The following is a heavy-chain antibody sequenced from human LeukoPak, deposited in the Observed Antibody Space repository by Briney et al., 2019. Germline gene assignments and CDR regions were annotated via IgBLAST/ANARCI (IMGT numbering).Heavy chain of an antibody. Sequence: GGSLGLSCAASGFTFSSYAMSWVRQAPGKGLEWVSAISGSGGSTYYADSVKGRFTISRDNSKNTLYLQMNSLRAEDTAVYYCAKDKIKSVFGTSCSDYWGQGTLVTVSS. D-gene: IGHD2-2*01. J-gene: IGHJ4*02. CDR1: GFTFSSYA. V-gene: IGHV3-23*01. CDR2: ISGSGGST. CDR3: AKDKIKSVFGTSCSDY.